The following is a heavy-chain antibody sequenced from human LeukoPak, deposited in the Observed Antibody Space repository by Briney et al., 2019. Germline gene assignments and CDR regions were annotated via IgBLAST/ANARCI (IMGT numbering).Heavy chain of an antibody. J-gene: IGHJ1*01. D-gene: IGHD4-23*01. CDR3: ARKRWMSPPRLP. Sequence: GGSLRLSCAHSVSTIYKSWALWARQAPGKGLESVSRINTDGTVTTYADSVKGRFTVSRDNPDNTMFLQLDSVRDGGTVVYDCARKRWMSPPRLPGGEGTPVTVSS. V-gene: IGHV3-74*01. CDR1: VSTIYKSW. CDR2: INTDGTVT.